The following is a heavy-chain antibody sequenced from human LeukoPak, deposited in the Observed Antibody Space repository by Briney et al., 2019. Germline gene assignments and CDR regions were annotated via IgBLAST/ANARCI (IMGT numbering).Heavy chain of an antibody. D-gene: IGHD1-26*01. CDR1: GGSISGYY. Sequence: SETLPLTCTVSGGSISGYYWTWIRQPPGKGLEWIGYIYYSGRTNYHPSLKSRVTLSVDTFKKQFSLKLSSVTAADTAVYYCARGLLVGNTGYYFDYWGQGTLVTVSS. J-gene: IGHJ4*02. V-gene: IGHV4-59*01. CDR3: ARGLLVGNTGYYFDY. CDR2: IYYSGRT.